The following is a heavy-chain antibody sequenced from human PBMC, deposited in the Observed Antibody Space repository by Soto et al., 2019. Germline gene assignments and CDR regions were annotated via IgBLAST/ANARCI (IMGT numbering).Heavy chain of an antibody. D-gene: IGHD3-3*01. Sequence: SETLSLTCTVSGGSISSGGYYWSWIRQHPGKGLEWIGYIYYSGSTYYHPSLKSRVTISEDTSKNQFSLNLSSVTAADTPVFYCALESRPITIFVPDASGSSYYGMDAWGQGTTVTV. CDR2: IYYSGST. CDR3: ALESRPITIFVPDASGSSYYGMDA. CDR1: GGSISSGGYY. V-gene: IGHV4-31*03. J-gene: IGHJ6*02.